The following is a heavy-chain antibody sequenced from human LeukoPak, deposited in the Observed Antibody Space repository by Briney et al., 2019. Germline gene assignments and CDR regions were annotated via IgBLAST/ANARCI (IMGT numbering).Heavy chain of an antibody. J-gene: IGHJ3*02. Sequence: QTGGSLRLSCAASGFTFRSHDMSWVRQAPGKGLEWVSGISASGGSTFYADSVKGRFTISRDNSKNTLYPQMNGLRVEDTAVYYCVREGPRGLAFDIWGQGTMVTVSS. CDR3: VREGPRGLAFDI. D-gene: IGHD3/OR15-3a*01. CDR1: GFTFRSHD. CDR2: ISASGGST. V-gene: IGHV3-23*01.